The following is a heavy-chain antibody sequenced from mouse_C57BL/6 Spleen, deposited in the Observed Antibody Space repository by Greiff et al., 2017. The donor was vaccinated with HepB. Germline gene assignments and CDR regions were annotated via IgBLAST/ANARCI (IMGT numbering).Heavy chain of an antibody. D-gene: IGHD1-1*01. CDR2: IHPNSGST. J-gene: IGHJ1*03. V-gene: IGHV1-64*01. CDR1: GYTFTSYW. Sequence: QVQLQQPGAELVKPGASVKLSCKASGYTFTSYWMHWVKQRPGQGLEWIGMIHPNSGSTNYNEKFKSKATLTVDKSSSTAYMQLSSLTSEDSAVYYCAVGDYGSPHWYFDVWGTGTTVTVSS. CDR3: AVGDYGSPHWYFDV.